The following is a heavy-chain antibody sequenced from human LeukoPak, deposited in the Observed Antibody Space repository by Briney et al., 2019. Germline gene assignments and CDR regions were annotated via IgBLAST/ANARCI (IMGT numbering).Heavy chain of an antibody. CDR1: GFTFSSYG. CDR3: ARDMVRGVSFDY. Sequence: GGSLRLSCAASGFTFSSYGMHWVRQAPGKGLEWVAFIRYDGSNEYYADSVKGRFTISRDNSKNTLYLQMNSLRAEDTAVYYCARDMVRGVSFDYWGQGTLVTVSS. V-gene: IGHV3-30*02. CDR2: IRYDGSNE. J-gene: IGHJ4*02. D-gene: IGHD3-10*01.